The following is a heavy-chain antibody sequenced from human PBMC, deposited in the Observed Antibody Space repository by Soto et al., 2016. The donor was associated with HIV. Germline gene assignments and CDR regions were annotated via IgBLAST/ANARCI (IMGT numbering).Heavy chain of an antibody. CDR2: ISNSGGTT. Sequence: EVQLLESGGGLVHPGGSLRLSCAASKFTFSTYAMSWVRQAPGKGLEWVSTISNSGGTTYYADSVKGRFTISRDNSKNTLYLQMNSLRADDTAVYHCTKDRGTMVRGVTPYYYYYGMDVWGQGTTVTVSS. CDR1: KFTFSTYA. CDR3: TKDRGTMVRGVTPYYYYYGMDV. V-gene: IGHV3-23*01. D-gene: IGHD3-10*01. J-gene: IGHJ6*02.